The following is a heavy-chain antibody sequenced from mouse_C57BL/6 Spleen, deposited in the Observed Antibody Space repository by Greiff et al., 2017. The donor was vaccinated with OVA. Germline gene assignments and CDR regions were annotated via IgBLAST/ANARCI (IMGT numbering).Heavy chain of an antibody. CDR3: ARKDSNYVPHFGY. V-gene: IGHV1-85*01. CDR1: GYTFTSYD. CDR2: IYPRDGST. Sequence: VQLQQSGPELVKPGASVKLSCKASGYTFTSYDINWVKQRPGQGLEWIGRIYPRDGSTKYNEKLKGKATLTVDTASSTAYMELHSLTSEDSAVXFCARKDSNYVPHFGYWGQGTTLTVSS. D-gene: IGHD2-5*01. J-gene: IGHJ2*01.